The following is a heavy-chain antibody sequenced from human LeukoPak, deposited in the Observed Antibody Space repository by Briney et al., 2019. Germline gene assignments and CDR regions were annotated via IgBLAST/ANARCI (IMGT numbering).Heavy chain of an antibody. CDR3: ARSVVVVAAMGIDY. D-gene: IGHD2-15*01. V-gene: IGHV1-46*01. J-gene: IGHJ4*02. Sequence: ASVKVSCKAFGNTFTNHYMHWVRQAPGQGLEWMGIINPSGSSTSYAQKFQGRVTMTRDMSTDTVYMELSSLRSDDTAVYYCARSVVVVAAMGIDYWGQGTLVTVSS. CDR1: GNTFTNHY. CDR2: INPSGSST.